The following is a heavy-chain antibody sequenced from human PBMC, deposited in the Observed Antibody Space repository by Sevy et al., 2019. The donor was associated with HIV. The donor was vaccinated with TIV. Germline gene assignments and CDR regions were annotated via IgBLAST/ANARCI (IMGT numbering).Heavy chain of an antibody. CDR2: IKQDGSEK. D-gene: IGHD3-22*01. CDR3: ARGVYYYDSSAYFAFDI. V-gene: IGHV3-7*01. Sequence: GSLRLSCAASGFTFSSYWMNWVRQAPGKGLEWVANIKQDGSEKYYVDSVKGRFTISRDNAKNSLYLQMNSLRAEDTAVYYCARGVYYYDSSAYFAFDIWGRGTMVTVSS. J-gene: IGHJ3*02. CDR1: GFTFSSYW.